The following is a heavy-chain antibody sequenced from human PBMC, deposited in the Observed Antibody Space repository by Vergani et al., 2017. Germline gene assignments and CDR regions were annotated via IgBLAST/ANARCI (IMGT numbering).Heavy chain of an antibody. CDR2: IYTSGST. J-gene: IGHJ3*02. CDR1: GGSISSSSYY. Sequence: QLQLQESGPGLVKPSETLSLTCTVSGGSISSSSYYWGWIRQPPGKGLEWIGRIYTSGSTNYNPSLKSRVTMSVDTSKNQFSLKLSSVTAADTAVNYCARVRFSYYYDSSGYHRFYAFDIWGQGTMVTVSS. V-gene: IGHV4-39*07. CDR3: ARVRFSYYYDSSGYHRFYAFDI. D-gene: IGHD3-22*01.